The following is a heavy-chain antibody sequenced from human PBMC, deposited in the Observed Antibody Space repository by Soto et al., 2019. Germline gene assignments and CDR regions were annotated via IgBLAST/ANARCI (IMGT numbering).Heavy chain of an antibody. J-gene: IGHJ6*02. V-gene: IGHV4-59*01. Sequence: PSETLSLTCTVSGGSISSYYWSWIRQPPGKGLEWIGYIYYSGSTNYNPSLKSRVTISVDTSKNQFSLKLSSVTAADTAVYYCASTLIPSYYDFWSGYSLYYYYYGMDVWGQGTTVTVSS. D-gene: IGHD3-3*01. CDR1: GGSISSYY. CDR2: IYYSGST. CDR3: ASTLIPSYYDFWSGYSLYYYYYGMDV.